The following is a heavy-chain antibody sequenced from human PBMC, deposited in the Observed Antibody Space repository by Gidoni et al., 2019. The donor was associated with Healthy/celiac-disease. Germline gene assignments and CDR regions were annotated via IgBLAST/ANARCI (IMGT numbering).Heavy chain of an antibody. J-gene: IGHJ4*02. CDR2: ISWNSGSI. V-gene: IGHV3-9*01. CDR3: AKEDNRGRTFDY. Sequence: EVQLVESGGGLVQPGRSLRLSCAASGFTFDDYAMHWVRQAPGKGLEWVSGISWNSGSIGYADSVKGRFTISRDNAKNSLYLQMNSLRAEDTALYYCAKEDNRGRTFDYWGQGTLVTVSS. CDR1: GFTFDDYA. D-gene: IGHD1-26*01.